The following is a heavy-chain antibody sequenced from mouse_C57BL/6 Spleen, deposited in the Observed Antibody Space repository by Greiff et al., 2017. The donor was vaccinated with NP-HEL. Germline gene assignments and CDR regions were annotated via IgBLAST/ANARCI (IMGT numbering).Heavy chain of an antibody. CDR2: IYPGDGDT. D-gene: IGHD1-1*01. CDR1: GYAFSSYW. CDR3: ARTTVVAPYAMDY. V-gene: IGHV1-80*01. J-gene: IGHJ4*01. Sequence: QVQLQQSGAELVKPGASVKISCKASGYAFSSYWMNWVKQRPGKGLEWIGQIYPGDGDTNYNGKVKGKATLTADKSSSTAYMQLSSLTSEDSAVYFCARTTVVAPYAMDYWGQGTSVTVSS.